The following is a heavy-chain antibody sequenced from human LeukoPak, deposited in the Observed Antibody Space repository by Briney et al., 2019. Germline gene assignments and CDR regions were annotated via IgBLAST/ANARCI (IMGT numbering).Heavy chain of an antibody. CDR2: TYYTSKWYS. CDR3: AREASRALDI. CDR1: GDSVSNNNAG. V-gene: IGHV6-1*01. J-gene: IGHJ3*02. Sequence: SQTLSLTCAISGDSVSNNNAGWDWIRHSPSRGLEWLGRTYYTSKWYSDYADSVKSRITISPDTSKNQFSLQLNSVTPEDTAISYRAREASRALDIWGQGTRVTVSS.